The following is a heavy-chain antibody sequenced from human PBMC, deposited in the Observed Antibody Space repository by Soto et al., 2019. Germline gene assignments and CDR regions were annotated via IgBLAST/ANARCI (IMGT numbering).Heavy chain of an antibody. D-gene: IGHD6-19*01. CDR2: IYTSGST. V-gene: IGHV4-4*07. CDR3: AAGYSSGWYGNYYYYGMDV. J-gene: IGHJ6*02. CDR1: GGSISSYY. Sequence: QVQLQESGPGLVKPSETLSLTCTVSGGSISSYYWSWIRQHAGKGLEWIGRIYTSGSTNYNPSLKSRVTMSVDTSKNQFSLKLSSVTAADTAVYYCAAGYSSGWYGNYYYYGMDVWGQGTTVTVSS.